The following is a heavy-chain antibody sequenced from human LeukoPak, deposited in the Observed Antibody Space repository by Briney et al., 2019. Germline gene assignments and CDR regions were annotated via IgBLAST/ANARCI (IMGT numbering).Heavy chain of an antibody. CDR1: GYTFTDYN. Sequence: ASVKVSCKASGYTFTDYNLHWVRQAPGEGVEWMGWINPKSGGTKFAQKHQGGVTMTADTSIDTAYLELSNLKSDDTAIYYCARSSSGWPLYFDCWGRGTLVTVSS. CDR3: ARSSSGWPLYFDC. V-gene: IGHV1-2*02. J-gene: IGHJ4*02. D-gene: IGHD6-19*01. CDR2: INPKSGGT.